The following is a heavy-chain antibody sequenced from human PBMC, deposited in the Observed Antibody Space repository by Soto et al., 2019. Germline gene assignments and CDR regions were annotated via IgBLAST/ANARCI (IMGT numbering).Heavy chain of an antibody. CDR3: AIGPNTDWFDP. CDR2: INPSGGST. J-gene: IGHJ5*02. CDR1: GYPFTSYY. Sequence: SVKVSCAASGYPFTSYYMHWVRQAPGQGLEWMGIINPSGGSTSYAQKFQGRVTMTRDTSTSTVYMELSSLRSEDTAVYYCAIGPNTDWFDPWGQGTLVTVPS. V-gene: IGHV1-46*01. D-gene: IGHD4-17*01.